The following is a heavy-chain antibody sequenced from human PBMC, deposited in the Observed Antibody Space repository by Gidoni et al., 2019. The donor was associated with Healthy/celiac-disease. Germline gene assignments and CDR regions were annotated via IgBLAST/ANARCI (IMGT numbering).Heavy chain of an antibody. D-gene: IGHD3-16*01. V-gene: IGHV3-9*01. J-gene: IGHJ6*02. CDR1: GFTFDDYA. Sequence: EVQLVESGGGLVQHGRSLRLSCAASGFTFDDYAMHWVRQAPGKGLEWVSGISWNSGSIGYADSVKGRFTISRDNAKNSLYLQMNSLRAEDTALYYCAKAGGPVYYYYGMDVWGQGTTVTVSS. CDR3: AKAGGPVYYYYGMDV. CDR2: ISWNSGSI.